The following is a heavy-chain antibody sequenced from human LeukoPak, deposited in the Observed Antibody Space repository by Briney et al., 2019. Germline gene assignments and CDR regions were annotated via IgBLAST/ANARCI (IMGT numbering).Heavy chain of an antibody. D-gene: IGHD5-18*01. CDR2: IRSKANSCAT. V-gene: IGHV3-73*01. Sequence: GGSLRLLCEGSGLPFCRSAVHWVRQASGKGLEWVGRIRSKANSCATPSAASLNGRFTISRDDSKNTAYLQMNSLRTEDTAVYYCTRRGETAIEPLDYWGQGTLVTVSS. J-gene: IGHJ4*02. CDR1: GLPFCRSA. CDR3: TRRGETAIEPLDY.